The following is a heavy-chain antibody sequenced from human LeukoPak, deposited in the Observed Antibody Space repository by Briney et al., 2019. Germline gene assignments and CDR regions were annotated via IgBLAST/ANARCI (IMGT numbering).Heavy chain of an antibody. J-gene: IGHJ4*02. Sequence: GGSLRLSCAASGFTFSNAWMSWVRQAPGKGLEWVGRIKSKTDGGTTDYAAPVKGRFTISRDDSKNTLYLQMNSLRTEDTAVYYCTTTSDYGDHKRWGQGTLVTVSS. CDR2: IKSKTDGGTT. D-gene: IGHD4-17*01. V-gene: IGHV3-15*01. CDR1: GFTFSNAW. CDR3: TTTSDYGDHKR.